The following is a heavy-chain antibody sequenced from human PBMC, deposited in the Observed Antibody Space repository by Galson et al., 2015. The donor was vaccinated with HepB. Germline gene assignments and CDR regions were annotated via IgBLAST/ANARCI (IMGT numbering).Heavy chain of an antibody. Sequence: SVKVSCKASGYTFTSYGISWVRQAPGQGLEWMGWISAYNGNTNYAQKLQGRVTMTTDTSTSTAYMELRSLRSDDTAVYYCASMVRGESGPWDNWFDPWGQGTLVTVSS. J-gene: IGHJ5*02. CDR2: ISAYNGNT. V-gene: IGHV1-18*04. CDR3: ASMVRGESGPWDNWFDP. D-gene: IGHD3-10*01. CDR1: GYTFTSYG.